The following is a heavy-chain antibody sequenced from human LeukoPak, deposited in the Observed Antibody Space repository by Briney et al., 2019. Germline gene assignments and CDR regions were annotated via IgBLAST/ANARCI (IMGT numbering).Heavy chain of an antibody. J-gene: IGHJ4*02. D-gene: IGHD6-19*01. V-gene: IGHV1-69*05. CDR1: GGTFSSYA. CDR2: IIPIFGTA. Sequence: ASVKVSCKASGGTFSSYAISWVRQAPGQGLEWMGGIIPIFGTANYAQKLQGRVTMTTDTSTSTAYMELRSLRSDDTAVYYCARVTGAGVDYWGQGTLVTVSS. CDR3: ARVTGAGVDY.